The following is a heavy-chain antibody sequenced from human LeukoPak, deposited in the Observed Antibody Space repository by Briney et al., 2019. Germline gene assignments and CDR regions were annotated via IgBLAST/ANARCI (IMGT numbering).Heavy chain of an antibody. V-gene: IGHV3-30*02. J-gene: IGHJ3*01. CDR3: ARDDADIVGAKLV. Sequence: GGSLRLSCAASGFTFSSYGMHWVRQAPGKGLEWVAFIRYDGSNKYYADSVKGRFTISRDNSKNTLYLQMNSLRAEDTAVYYCARDDADIVGAKLVWGQGTMVTVSS. CDR1: GFTFSSYG. D-gene: IGHD1-26*01. CDR2: IRYDGSNK.